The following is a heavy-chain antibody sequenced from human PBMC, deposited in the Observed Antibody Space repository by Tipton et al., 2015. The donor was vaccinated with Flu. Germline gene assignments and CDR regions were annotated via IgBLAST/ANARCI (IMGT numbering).Heavy chain of an antibody. CDR2: ISAYNGNT. V-gene: IGHV1-18*01. CDR3: ARELAAAYFGWLYHWDFDL. J-gene: IGHJ2*01. D-gene: IGHD3-9*01. Sequence: QLVQSGAEVKKPGASVKVFCKASGYTFTSYGISWVRQAPGQGLEWMGWISAYNGNTNYAQKLQGRVTMTTDTSTSTAYMELRSLRPDDTAVFYWARELAAAYFGWLYHWDFDLGGRGTLVTVSS. CDR1: GYTFTSYG.